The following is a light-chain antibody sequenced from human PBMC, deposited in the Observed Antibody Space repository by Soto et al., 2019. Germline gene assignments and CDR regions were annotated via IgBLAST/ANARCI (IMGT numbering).Light chain of an antibody. CDR1: QSVSSSY. Sequence: EIVLTQSPGTLSLSPGERATLSCRASQSVSSSYLAWYQQKPGQAPRLLIYAASTRATGIPARFSGSGSGTEFTLTISSLQSEDIAVYYCQQYNKWPQTFGQGTKVDIK. CDR2: AAS. CDR3: QQYNKWPQT. V-gene: IGKV3-15*01. J-gene: IGKJ1*01.